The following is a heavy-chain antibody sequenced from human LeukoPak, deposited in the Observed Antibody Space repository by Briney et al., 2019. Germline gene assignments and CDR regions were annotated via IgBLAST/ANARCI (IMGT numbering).Heavy chain of an antibody. Sequence: GASVKVSCKVSGYTLTELSMHWVRQAPGKGLEWMGGFDPEDGETIYAQKLQGRVTMTEDTSTDTAYMELSSLRSEDTAVYYCATEWGSWTQFDYWGQGTLVTVSS. J-gene: IGHJ4*02. CDR3: ATEWGSWTQFDY. V-gene: IGHV1-24*01. D-gene: IGHD6-13*01. CDR2: FDPEDGET. CDR1: GYTLTELS.